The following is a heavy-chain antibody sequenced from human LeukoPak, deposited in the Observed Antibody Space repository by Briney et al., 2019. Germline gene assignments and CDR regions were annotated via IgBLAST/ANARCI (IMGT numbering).Heavy chain of an antibody. V-gene: IGHV3-33*08. J-gene: IGHJ6*02. D-gene: IGHD3-9*01. Sequence: PGGSLRLSCAASGFTFSSYAMSWVRQAPGKGLEWVAVIWYDGSNKYYADSVKGRFTISRDNSKNTLYLQMNSLRAEDTAVYYCARDLGAYYDILTGYGGMDVWGQGTTVTVSS. CDR2: IWYDGSNK. CDR3: ARDLGAYYDILTGYGGMDV. CDR1: GFTFSSYA.